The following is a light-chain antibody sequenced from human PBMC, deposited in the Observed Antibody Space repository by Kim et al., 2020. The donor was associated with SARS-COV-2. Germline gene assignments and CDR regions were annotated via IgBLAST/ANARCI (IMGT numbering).Light chain of an antibody. J-gene: IGLJ3*02. CDR3: QSYDSSANWV. Sequence: NFMLTQPHSVSESPGKTVTISCTRSSGRIASNYVQWYQHRPGSSPTTVIYEDNQRPSGVPDRFSGSIDRSSNSASLTISGLKTEDEADYYCQSYDSSANWVFGGGTKLTVL. CDR2: EDN. CDR1: SGRIASNY. V-gene: IGLV6-57*01.